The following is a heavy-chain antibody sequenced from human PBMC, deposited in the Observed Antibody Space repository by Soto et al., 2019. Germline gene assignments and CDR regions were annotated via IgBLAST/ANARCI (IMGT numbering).Heavy chain of an antibody. CDR2: IYYSGSI. CDR1: GGSISSGVYY. CDR3: ARVGYCSGGSCYGYYYYDGMDV. Sequence: SETLSLTCTVSGGSISSGVYYWSWIRHHPGSGLEWIGYIYYSGSIYYNPSLKSRVTISVDTSKNQFSLDLSSVTAADTDVYYCARVGYCSGGSCYGYYYYDGMDVWGQGPTVTV. D-gene: IGHD2-15*01. J-gene: IGHJ6*02. V-gene: IGHV4-31*03.